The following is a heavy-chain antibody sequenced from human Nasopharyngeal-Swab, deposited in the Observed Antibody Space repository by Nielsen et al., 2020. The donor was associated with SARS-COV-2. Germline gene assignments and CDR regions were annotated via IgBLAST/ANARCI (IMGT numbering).Heavy chain of an antibody. CDR1: GFIFSSFW. CDR2: ISSTNNYI. V-gene: IGHV3-21*01. J-gene: IGHJ2*01. CDR3: ASSGYSSGCNL. Sequence: GESLKISCAASGFIFSSFWMSWGRQAPGKGLEWVSSISSTNNYIYYADSVKGRFTISRDNAKSSLYLQMNSLRAEDTAVYYCASSGYSSGCNLWGRGTLVTVSS. D-gene: IGHD6-19*01.